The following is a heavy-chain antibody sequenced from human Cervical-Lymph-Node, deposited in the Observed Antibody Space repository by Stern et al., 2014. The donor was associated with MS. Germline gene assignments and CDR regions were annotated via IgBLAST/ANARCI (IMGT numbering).Heavy chain of an antibody. Sequence: VQLVESGAEVKKPGESLKISCEASGYLFDDYWIGWVRQMSGRGLELVAIIFPRDSNTRYSPSVQGPVPLSADQSITTAYLHCGSQKAPDTAIYYCARSPATPSGYDRFDYWGQGALVTVSS. D-gene: IGHD5-12*01. CDR1: GYLFDDYW. V-gene: IGHV5-51*03. CDR3: ARSPATPSGYDRFDY. CDR2: IFPRDSNT. J-gene: IGHJ4*02.